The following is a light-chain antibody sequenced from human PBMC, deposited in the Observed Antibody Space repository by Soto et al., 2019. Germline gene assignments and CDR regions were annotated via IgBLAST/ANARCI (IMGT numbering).Light chain of an antibody. V-gene: IGLV2-14*03. J-gene: IGLJ1*01. CDR3: SAYTVSRNYV. CDR2: NVY. Sequence: QPALTQPASVSGSPGQSITISCTGTSSDVGAYNFVSWHQQHPGKAPKLMIYNVYDRPSGISYRFSGSKSGNTASLTISGLQGEDEADYYCSAYTVSRNYVFGNGTKVT. CDR1: SSDVGAYNF.